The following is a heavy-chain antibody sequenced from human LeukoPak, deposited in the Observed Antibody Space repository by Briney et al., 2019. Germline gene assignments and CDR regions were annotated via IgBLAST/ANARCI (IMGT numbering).Heavy chain of an antibody. J-gene: IGHJ4*02. Sequence: SETLSLTCTVSGGSISSSSYYWGWIRQPPGKGLEWIGSIYYSGSTYYNPSLKSRVTISVDTSKNQFSLKLSSVTAADTATYYCARGGTTYGDYVSHWGQGTLVTVSS. CDR3: ARGGTTYGDYVSH. CDR2: IYYSGST. D-gene: IGHD4-17*01. CDR1: GGSISSSSYY. V-gene: IGHV4-39*07.